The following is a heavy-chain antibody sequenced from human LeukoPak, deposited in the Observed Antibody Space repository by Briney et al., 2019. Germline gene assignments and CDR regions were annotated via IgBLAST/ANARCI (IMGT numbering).Heavy chain of an antibody. Sequence: PGGSLRLSCAASGFTFSTYGMTWVRQAPRKGLEWVSSIYATGGFTYYADSVKGRFTISRDSSKKTVFLQMKSLRPQDTAVYYCAKDASPYYDILIGHDAFDVWGQGTTVTVSS. J-gene: IGHJ3*01. CDR2: IYATGGFT. CDR3: AKDASPYYDILIGHDAFDV. CDR1: GFTFSTYG. D-gene: IGHD3-9*01. V-gene: IGHV3-23*01.